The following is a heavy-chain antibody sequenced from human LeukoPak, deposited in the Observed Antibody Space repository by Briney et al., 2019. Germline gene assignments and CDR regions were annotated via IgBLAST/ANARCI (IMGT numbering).Heavy chain of an antibody. CDR1: GYSFTSYR. J-gene: IGHJ4*02. CDR2: IYPGDSDT. Sequence: GESLKISCKGSGYSFTSYRIGWVRQMPGKGLEWMGIIYPGDSDTRYSPSFQGQVTISADKSISTAYLQWSSLKASDTAIYYCARQGHYYYDSSGSHPFYFDCWGQETLVTVSS. V-gene: IGHV5-51*01. D-gene: IGHD3-22*01. CDR3: ARQGHYYYDSSGSHPFYFDC.